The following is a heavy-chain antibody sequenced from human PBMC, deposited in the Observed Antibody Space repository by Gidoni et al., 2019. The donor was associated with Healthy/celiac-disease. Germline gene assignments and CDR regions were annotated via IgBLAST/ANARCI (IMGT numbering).Heavy chain of an antibody. CDR3: ASRPRSTDTVTTFGPVDY. J-gene: IGHJ4*02. CDR1: GGSFSGYY. V-gene: IGHV4-34*01. D-gene: IGHD4-17*01. CDR2: INHSGST. Sequence: QVQLQQWGAGLLKPSETLSLTCAVYGGSFSGYYWSWIRQPPGKGLEWIGEINHSGSTNYNPSLKSRVTISVDTSKNQFSLKLSSVTAADTAVYFCASRPRSTDTVTTFGPVDYWGQGTLVTVSS.